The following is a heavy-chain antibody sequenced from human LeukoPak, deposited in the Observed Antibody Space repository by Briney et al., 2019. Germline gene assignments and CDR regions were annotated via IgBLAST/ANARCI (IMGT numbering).Heavy chain of an antibody. CDR2: INAGNGNT. CDR3: ASADLDLYGYSGYFIYAY. J-gene: IGHJ4*02. D-gene: IGHD5-12*01. CDR1: GYTFTSYA. Sequence: GASVKVSCKASGYTFTSYAIHWVRQSPGQRLEWMGWINAGNGNTRYSQEFQGRVTITRDTSASTAYMELSSLRSEDMAMYYCASADLDLYGYSGYFIYAYWGQGTLVTVSS. V-gene: IGHV1-3*03.